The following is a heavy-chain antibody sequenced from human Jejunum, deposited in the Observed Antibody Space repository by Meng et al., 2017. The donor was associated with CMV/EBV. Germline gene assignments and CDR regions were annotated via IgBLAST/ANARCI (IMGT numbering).Heavy chain of an antibody. CDR2: IAPTGAR. CDR3: VRGRCTKTSCYTGALDH. Sequence: GCVRRGHWWGWVGQAPGRGVGWVAGIAPTGARNYNPSLESRVTISVDYSKSQFSLMMTSVTAADTAIYYCVRGRCTKTSCYTGALDHWGPGTLVTVSS. CDR1: GCVRRGHW. D-gene: IGHD2-2*02. V-gene: IGHV4-4*02. J-gene: IGHJ4*02.